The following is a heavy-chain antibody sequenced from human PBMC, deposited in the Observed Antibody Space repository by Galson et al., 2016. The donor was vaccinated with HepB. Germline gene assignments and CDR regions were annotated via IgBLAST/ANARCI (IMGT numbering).Heavy chain of an antibody. V-gene: IGHV3-48*02. Sequence: SLRLSCAASGFTFSSYTMNWVRQAPGKGLEWVSYISSNSGTTYYADSVKGRFTVSRDNAKSSLYLQMNSLRDEDTAVYFCARVLFGSGSYWCLDVWGQGITVTVSS. CDR1: GFTFSSYT. D-gene: IGHD3-10*01. CDR3: ARVLFGSGSYWCLDV. CDR2: ISSNSGTT. J-gene: IGHJ6*02.